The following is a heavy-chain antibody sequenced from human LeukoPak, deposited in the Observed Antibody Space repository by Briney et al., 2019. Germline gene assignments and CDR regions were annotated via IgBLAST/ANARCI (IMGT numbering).Heavy chain of an antibody. Sequence: GGSLRLSCAASGFTVSSNYMSWVRQAPGKGLEWVSVIYSGGSTYYADSVKGRFTISRDNSKNTLYLQMNSLRAEDTAVYYCATPLLWFGELSTDYWGQGTLSPSPQ. D-gene: IGHD3-10*01. V-gene: IGHV3-66*01. J-gene: IGHJ4*02. CDR2: IYSGGST. CDR3: ATPLLWFGELSTDY. CDR1: GFTVSSNY.